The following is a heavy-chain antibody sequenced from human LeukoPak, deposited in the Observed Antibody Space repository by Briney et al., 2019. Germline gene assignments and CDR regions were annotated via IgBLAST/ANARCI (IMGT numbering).Heavy chain of an antibody. Sequence: PGRSLRLSCAASGFTFDDYALHWVRQAPGKGLEWVSGISWNSGIIGYADSVKGRFTISRDNSKNTLYLQMNSLRAEDTAVYYCAKVRSSGWYQGYFDYWGQGTLVTVSS. J-gene: IGHJ4*02. D-gene: IGHD6-19*01. V-gene: IGHV3-9*01. CDR3: AKVRSSGWYQGYFDY. CDR2: ISWNSGII. CDR1: GFTFDDYA.